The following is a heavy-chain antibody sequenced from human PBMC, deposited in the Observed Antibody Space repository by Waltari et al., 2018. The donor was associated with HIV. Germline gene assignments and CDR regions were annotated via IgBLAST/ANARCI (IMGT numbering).Heavy chain of an antibody. V-gene: IGHV4-34*01. J-gene: IGHJ5*02. CDR2: IEQNGDT. D-gene: IGHD3-3*02. Sequence: QVRLQQWGAGQLKPSETLSLTCAVYGDSLCGYFWAWIRRSPEKEMEWVGEIEQNGDTNYHPSYKSRLTISVDTSKNQFSLTLRSATAADTAEYYGARGLGSRPHFRSYDPWGQGTPVTVSS. CDR1: GDSLCGYF. CDR3: ARGLGSRPHFRSYDP.